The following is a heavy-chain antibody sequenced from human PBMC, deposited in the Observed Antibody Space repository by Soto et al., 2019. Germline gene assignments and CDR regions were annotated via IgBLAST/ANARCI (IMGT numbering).Heavy chain of an antibody. D-gene: IGHD6-19*01. V-gene: IGHV4-39*07. CDR3: ARVHVMVVAGSTFDY. J-gene: IGHJ4*01. CDR2: IYHGGTT. CDR1: GGSISSSSYY. Sequence: SETLSLTCTVSGGSISSSSYYWGWIRQPPGKGPEWIASIYHGGTTFYNPSLKSRITISVDTSNNQFSLKLTSVTAADTAVYYCARVHVMVVAGSTFDYWGHGTLVTDSS.